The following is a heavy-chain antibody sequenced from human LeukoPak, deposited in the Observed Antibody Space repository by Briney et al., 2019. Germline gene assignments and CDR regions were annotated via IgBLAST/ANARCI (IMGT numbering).Heavy chain of an antibody. J-gene: IGHJ3*02. Sequence: ASVKVSCTASGYTFTGYYIHWVRQAPGPGLEWMGRINPNSAGTNYAQKFQGRVTMTSDTSISTAYMDLSRLTSDDTAVYYCARPCSSTSCQFYDAFDIWGQGTMVTVSS. D-gene: IGHD2-2*01. CDR2: INPNSAGT. V-gene: IGHV1-2*06. CDR1: GYTFTGYY. CDR3: ARPCSSTSCQFYDAFDI.